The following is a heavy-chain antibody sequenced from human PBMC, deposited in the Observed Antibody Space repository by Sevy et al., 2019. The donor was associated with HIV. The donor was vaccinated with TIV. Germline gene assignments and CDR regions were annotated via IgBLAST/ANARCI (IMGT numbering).Heavy chain of an antibody. CDR1: GFTFSSYW. Sequence: GGSLRLSCAASGFTFSSYWMSWVRLAPGKGLEWVANLKQDGSEKDYVDSVKGRFTISRDNAKNSLYLQMNSLRAEDTAVYYCARDKFSSSGYYFDYWGQGTLVTVSS. J-gene: IGHJ4*02. D-gene: IGHD6-6*01. CDR3: ARDKFSSSGYYFDY. V-gene: IGHV3-7*01. CDR2: LKQDGSEK.